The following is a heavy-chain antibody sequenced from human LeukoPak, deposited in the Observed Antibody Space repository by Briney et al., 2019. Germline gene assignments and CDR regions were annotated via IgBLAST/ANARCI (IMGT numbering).Heavy chain of an antibody. CDR1: GGTFSSYA. J-gene: IGHJ4*02. V-gene: IGHV1-69*01. CDR3: ARGVAAAPDY. CDR2: IIPIFGTA. Sequence: ASVKVPCKASGGTFSSYAISWVRQAPGQGLEWMGGIIPIFGTANYAQKFQGRVTITADESTSTAYMELSSLRSEDTAVYYCARGVAAAPDYWGQGTLVTVSS. D-gene: IGHD6-13*01.